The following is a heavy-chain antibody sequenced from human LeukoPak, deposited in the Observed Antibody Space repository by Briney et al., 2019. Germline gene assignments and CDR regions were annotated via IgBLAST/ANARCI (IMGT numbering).Heavy chain of an antibody. V-gene: IGHV4-4*07. CDR3: ARHLHYYDSSGRNWFDP. J-gene: IGHJ5*02. CDR2: IYTSGST. Sequence: SETLSLTCTFSGGSISSYYWNWIRQPAGKVLEWIGRIYTSGSTNYNPSLKSRVTISVDTSKNQFSLKLSSVTAADTAVYYCARHLHYYDSSGRNWFDPWGQGTLVTVSS. D-gene: IGHD3-22*01. CDR1: GGSISSYY.